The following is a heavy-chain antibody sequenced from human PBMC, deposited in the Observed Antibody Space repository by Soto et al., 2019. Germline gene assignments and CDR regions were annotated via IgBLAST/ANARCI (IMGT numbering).Heavy chain of an antibody. CDR3: ATDRRGSTNIY. D-gene: IGHD2-2*01. CDR1: GFTFTEYW. CDR2: IKQDGSEK. Sequence: PGGSLRLSCAASGFTFTEYWMSWVRQAPGKGLEWVANIKQDGSEKYYVDTMKGRFTISRDNAKNSLYLQMNSLSAEDTAVYYCATDRRGSTNIYWGQGTLVTVSS. J-gene: IGHJ4*02. V-gene: IGHV3-7*01.